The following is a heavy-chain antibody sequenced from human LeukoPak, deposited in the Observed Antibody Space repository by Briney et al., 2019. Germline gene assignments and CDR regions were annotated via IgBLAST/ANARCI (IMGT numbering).Heavy chain of an antibody. V-gene: IGHV3-23*01. Sequence: GGSLRLSCAASGFTFSNAWMSWVRQAPGEGLEWVSLISYSGANSYYTDSVRGRFTISRDNSKDTLFLQMNSLRAEDTAIYYCVKDYSTIPAAANPLFDYWGQGALVTVSS. CDR2: ISYSGANS. CDR3: VKDYSTIPAAANPLFDY. D-gene: IGHD6-13*01. J-gene: IGHJ4*02. CDR1: GFTFSNAW.